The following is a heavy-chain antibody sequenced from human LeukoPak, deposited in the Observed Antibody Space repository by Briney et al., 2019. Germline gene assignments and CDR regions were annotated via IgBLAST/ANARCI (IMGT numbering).Heavy chain of an antibody. CDR3: ARESHWEMATIN. J-gene: IGHJ4*02. V-gene: IGHV3-33*01. D-gene: IGHD5-24*01. Sequence: PGGSLRLSCAASGFTFSSYGMHWVRQAPGKGLEWVAVIWYDGSNKYYADSVKGRFTISRDNSKNTVYLQMNSLRIEDTAVYYCARESHWEMATINWGQGTLVTVSS. CDR1: GFTFSSYG. CDR2: IWYDGSNK.